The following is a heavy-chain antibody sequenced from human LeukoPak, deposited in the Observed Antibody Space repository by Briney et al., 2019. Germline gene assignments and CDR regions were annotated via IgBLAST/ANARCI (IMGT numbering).Heavy chain of an antibody. CDR3: ARIGYSSSSLDF. CDR2: INQDGSVK. Sequence: GGSLRLSCGASGFTFSNYWMTWVRQAPGKGLEWVANINQDGSVKYYADSVKGRFTMSRDNAKESLYLQMNSLRAEDTAVHFCARIGYSSSSLDFRGRGTLVIVSS. D-gene: IGHD6-6*01. CDR1: GFTFSNYW. J-gene: IGHJ4*02. V-gene: IGHV3-7*01.